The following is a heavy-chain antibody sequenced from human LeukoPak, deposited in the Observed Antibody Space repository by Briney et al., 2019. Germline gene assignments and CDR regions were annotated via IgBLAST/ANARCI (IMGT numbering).Heavy chain of an antibody. Sequence: GGSLRLSCAASGFTFSSYPMSWIRQAPGKGLEWVSYISSSGSTIYYADSVKGRFTISRDNAKNSLYLQMNSLRAEDTAVYYCARIQTYYYDSSGPIIDYWGQGTLVTVSS. V-gene: IGHV3-11*04. CDR1: GFTFSSYP. J-gene: IGHJ4*02. CDR2: ISSSGSTI. D-gene: IGHD3-22*01. CDR3: ARIQTYYYDSSGPIIDY.